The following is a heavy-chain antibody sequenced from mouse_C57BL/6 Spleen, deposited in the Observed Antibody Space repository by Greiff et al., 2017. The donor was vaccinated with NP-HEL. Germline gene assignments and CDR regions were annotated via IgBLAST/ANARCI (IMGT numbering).Heavy chain of an antibody. CDR1: GYTFTDYY. J-gene: IGHJ2*01. V-gene: IGHV1-26*01. CDR2: INPNNGGT. D-gene: IGHD1-1*01. Sequence: EVQLVESGPELVKPGASVKISCKASGYTFTDYYMNWVKQSHGKSLEWIGDINPNNGGTSYNQKFKGKATLTVDKSSSTAYMELRSLTSEDSAVYYCARRTTVVAYCFDYWGQGTTLTVSS. CDR3: ARRTTVVAYCFDY.